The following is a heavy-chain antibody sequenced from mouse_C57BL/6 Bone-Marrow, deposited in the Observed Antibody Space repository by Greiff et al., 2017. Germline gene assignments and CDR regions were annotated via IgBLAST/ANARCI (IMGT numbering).Heavy chain of an antibody. J-gene: IGHJ4*01. CDR1: GFTFSDFY. CDR3: ARDDYDEGGYAMDY. D-gene: IGHD2-4*01. Sequence: EVQGVESGGGLVQSGRSLRLSCATSGFTFSDFYMEWVRQAPGKGLEWIAASRNKANDYTTAYSASVNGRFIVSRDTSQSILYLQMNALRAEDTAIYYCARDDYDEGGYAMDYWGQGTSVTVSS. V-gene: IGHV7-1*01. CDR2: SRNKANDYTT.